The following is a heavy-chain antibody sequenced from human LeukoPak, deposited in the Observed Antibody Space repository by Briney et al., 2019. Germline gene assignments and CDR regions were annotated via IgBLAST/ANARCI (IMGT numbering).Heavy chain of an antibody. CDR1: GFTFSSYG. D-gene: IGHD3-16*01. V-gene: IGHV3-30*02. CDR2: IRYDGTND. J-gene: IGHJ4*02. Sequence: PGGSLRLSCAASGFTFSSYGMHWVRQAPGKGLEWVAHIRYDGTNDNYADAVKGRFAISRDNSKNTLFLKMNSLRPEDTSVYYCAKSPSKGGASDYWGQGTLVTVSS. CDR3: AKSPSKGGASDY.